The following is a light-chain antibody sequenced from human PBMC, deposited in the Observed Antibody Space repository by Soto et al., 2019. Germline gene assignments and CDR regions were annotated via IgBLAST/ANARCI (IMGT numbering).Light chain of an antibody. V-gene: IGLV1-47*01. J-gene: IGLJ1*01. CDR2: ENG. CDR1: TSNIGSHY. Sequence: QSVLTQPPSASGTPGQRVTISCSGSTSNIGSHYVFWYQQFPRMAPTLIIFENGKRPSGVPARFFGAKTGTYASLAITGLRPEDDADDYCSTWDDGMSSYVFATGTKLTVL. CDR3: STWDDGMSSYV.